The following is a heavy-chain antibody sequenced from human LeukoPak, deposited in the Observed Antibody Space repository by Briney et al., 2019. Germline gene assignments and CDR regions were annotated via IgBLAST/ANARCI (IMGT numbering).Heavy chain of an antibody. V-gene: IGHV4-34*01. CDR1: GGSFSGYY. CDR3: ARVRVRGVIRSKEKREGAFDI. CDR2: INHSGST. Sequence: SETLSLTCAVYGGSFSGYYWSWIRQPPGKGLEWIGEINHSGSTNYNPSLKSRVTISVDTSKNQFSLKLSSVTAADTAVYYCARVRVRGVIRSKEKREGAFDIWGQGTMVTVSS. J-gene: IGHJ3*02. D-gene: IGHD3-10*01.